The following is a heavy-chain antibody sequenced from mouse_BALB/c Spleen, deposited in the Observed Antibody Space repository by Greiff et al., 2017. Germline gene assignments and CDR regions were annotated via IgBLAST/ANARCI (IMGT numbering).Heavy chain of an antibody. CDR2: IWAGGST. CDR3: ARDRGEYGNYDAMDY. V-gene: IGHV2-9*02. D-gene: IGHD2-10*02. Sequence: VQRVESGPGLVAPSQSLSITCTVSGFSLTSYGVHWVRQPPGKGLEWLGVIWAGGSTNYNSALMSRLSISKDNSKSQVFLKMNSLQTDDTAMYYCARDRGEYGNYDAMDYWGQGTSVTVSS. J-gene: IGHJ4*01. CDR1: GFSLTSYG.